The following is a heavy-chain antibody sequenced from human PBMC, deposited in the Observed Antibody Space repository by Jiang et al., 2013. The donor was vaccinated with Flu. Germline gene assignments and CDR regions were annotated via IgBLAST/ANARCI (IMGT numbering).Heavy chain of an antibody. Sequence: GAEVKKPGASVKVSCKASGYTFTGYYMHWVRQAPGQGLEWMGWINPNSGGTNYAQKFQGRVTMTRDTSISTAYMELSRLRSDDTAVYYCARSSGSYRPVGAFDIWGQGTMVTVSS. CDR2: INPNSGGT. J-gene: IGHJ3*02. D-gene: IGHD1-26*01. CDR3: ARSSGSYRPVGAFDI. CDR1: GYTFTGYY. V-gene: IGHV1-2*02.